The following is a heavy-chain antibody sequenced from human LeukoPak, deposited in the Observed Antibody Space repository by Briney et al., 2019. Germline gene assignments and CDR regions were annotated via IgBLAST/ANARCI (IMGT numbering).Heavy chain of an antibody. Sequence: GGSLRLSCAASGFTFSSYSMNWVRQAPGKGLEWVSSISSSSSYIYYADSVKGRFTISRDNAKNSLYLQMNSLRAEDTAVYYCAVRSLTAWYYYYMDVWGKGTTVTVSS. CDR2: ISSSSSYI. V-gene: IGHV3-21*01. D-gene: IGHD3-16*02. J-gene: IGHJ6*03. CDR3: AVRSLTAWYYYYMDV. CDR1: GFTFSSYS.